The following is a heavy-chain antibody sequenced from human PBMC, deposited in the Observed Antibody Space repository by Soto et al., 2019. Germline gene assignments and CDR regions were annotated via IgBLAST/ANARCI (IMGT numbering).Heavy chain of an antibody. Sequence: TSETLSLTCAVSGGSISSSNWWSWVRQPPGKGLEWIGEIYHSGSTNYNPSLKSRVTISVDKSKNQFSLKLSSVTAADTAVYYCARDWLRSPITMVRGVIIMPDYYYYYGMDVWGQGTTVTVSS. J-gene: IGHJ6*02. CDR2: IYHSGST. V-gene: IGHV4-4*02. CDR1: GGSISSSNW. D-gene: IGHD3-10*01. CDR3: ARDWLRSPITMVRGVIIMPDYYYYYGMDV.